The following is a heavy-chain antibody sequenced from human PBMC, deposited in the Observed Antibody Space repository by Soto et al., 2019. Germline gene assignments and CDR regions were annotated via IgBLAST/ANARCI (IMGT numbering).Heavy chain of an antibody. CDR1: GFTFSTYG. V-gene: IGHV3-23*01. CDR2: ISGSGGST. CDR3: ASYYYHSSGYYHYFDY. J-gene: IGHJ4*02. D-gene: IGHD3-22*01. Sequence: PGGSLRLSCAASGFTFSTYGMSWVRQAPGKGLEWVSGISGSGGSTYYADSVKGRFTISRDNSKNTLYLQMNSLRAEDTASYYCASYYYHSSGYYHYFDYWGQGTLVTVSS.